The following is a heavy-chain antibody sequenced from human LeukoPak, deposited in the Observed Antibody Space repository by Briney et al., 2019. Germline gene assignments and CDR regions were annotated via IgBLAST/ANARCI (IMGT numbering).Heavy chain of an antibody. CDR3: ASRLYGYTSGWYDY. J-gene: IGHJ4*02. CDR2: LYYSGST. V-gene: IGHV4-39*07. D-gene: IGHD6-19*01. CDR1: GGSFSSRSYY. Sequence: SETLSLTCSVSGGSFSSRSYYWAWIRQPPGKGRECIGNLYYSGSTDYNPSLKSRVTISVHTSKNQFSLKVSSVTAGDTAVYYCASRLYGYTSGWYDYWGQGSLVTVSS.